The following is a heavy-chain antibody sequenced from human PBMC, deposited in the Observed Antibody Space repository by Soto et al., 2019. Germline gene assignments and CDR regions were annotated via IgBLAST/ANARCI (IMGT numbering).Heavy chain of an antibody. CDR3: AGGGPSLLRFLEWLVRGNWFDP. CDR1: GGSFSGYY. Sequence: QVQLQQWGAGLLKPSETLSLTCAVYGGSFSGYYWSWIRQPPGKGLEWIGEINHSGSTNYNPSLKSRVTISVDTSKNQYTLKLSSVTAADTAVYYCAGGGPSLLRFLEWLVRGNWFDPWGQGTLVTVSS. D-gene: IGHD3-3*01. CDR2: INHSGST. J-gene: IGHJ5*02. V-gene: IGHV4-34*01.